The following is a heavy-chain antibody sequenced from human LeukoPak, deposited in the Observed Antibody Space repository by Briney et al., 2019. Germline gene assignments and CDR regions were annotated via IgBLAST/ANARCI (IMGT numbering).Heavy chain of an antibody. V-gene: IGHV3-23*01. CDR3: AKDRNYYDSSGYFDY. Sequence: GGSLRLSCAASGFTFSSYAMSWVRQAPGKGLEWVSAISGSGGSTYYADSVKGRFTISRDNSKNTLYLQMNSLRAEDTAVYYCAKDRNYYDSSGYFDYWGQGTLVTVSS. CDR1: GFTFSSYA. D-gene: IGHD3-22*01. J-gene: IGHJ4*02. CDR2: ISGSGGST.